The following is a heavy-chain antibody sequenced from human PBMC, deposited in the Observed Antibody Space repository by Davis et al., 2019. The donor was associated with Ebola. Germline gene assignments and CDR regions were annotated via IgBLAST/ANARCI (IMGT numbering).Heavy chain of an antibody. CDR1: GFTFRTYA. Sequence: PGGSLRLSCAASGFTFRTYAMSWVRQAPGKGLEWVSTISGNGGGTYYADSVKGRFTISRDNSRDTLYLQINSLRVEDTAVYYCARGAGIVVVPAAISAYYGMDVWGKGTTVTVSS. CDR3: ARGAGIVVVPAAISAYYGMDV. CDR2: ISGNGGGT. D-gene: IGHD2-2*01. J-gene: IGHJ6*04. V-gene: IGHV3-23*01.